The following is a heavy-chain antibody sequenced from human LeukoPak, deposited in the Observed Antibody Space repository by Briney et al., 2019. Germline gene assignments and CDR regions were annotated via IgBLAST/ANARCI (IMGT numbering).Heavy chain of an antibody. CDR2: ISGSGGST. V-gene: IGHV3-23*01. CDR3: ARDLATRQRTGLYDS. Sequence: GGSLRLSCAASGFTFSSYGMSWVRQAPGKGLEWVSAISGSGGSTYYADSVKGRFTISRENSKNTLYLQMNSLRAEDTAVYYCARDLATRQRTGLYDSWGQGALVTVSS. D-gene: IGHD3-16*02. J-gene: IGHJ4*02. CDR1: GFTFSSYG.